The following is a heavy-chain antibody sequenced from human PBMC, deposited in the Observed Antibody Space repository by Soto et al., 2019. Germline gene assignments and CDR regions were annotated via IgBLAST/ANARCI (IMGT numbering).Heavy chain of an antibody. D-gene: IGHD4-17*01. V-gene: IGHV1-18*01. CDR2: ISAYNGNT. Sequence: GASVKVSCKASGYTFTSYGISWVRQAPGQGLEWMGWISAYNGNTNYAQRLQGRVTMTTDTSTSTAYMELRSPRSDDTAVYYCARISGYGDYWEYYFDYWGKGTLVTVSS. J-gene: IGHJ4*02. CDR3: ARISGYGDYWEYYFDY. CDR1: GYTFTSYG.